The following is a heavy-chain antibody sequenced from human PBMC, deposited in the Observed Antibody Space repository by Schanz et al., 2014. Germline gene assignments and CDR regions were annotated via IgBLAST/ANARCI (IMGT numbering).Heavy chain of an antibody. V-gene: IGHV3-20*04. Sequence: EVQLVESGGGVVRPGGSLRLSCAASGFGFDDYAMSWVRQAPGKGLEWVSGINWNGGSTGYADSVKGRFIISRDNSKNNSKNTLYVQMNSLRAGDTAVYYCAKHVRSLTGNDYWGQGTLVTVSS. CDR2: INWNGGST. J-gene: IGHJ4*02. CDR1: GFGFDDYA. CDR3: AKHVRSLTGNDY. D-gene: IGHD3-9*01.